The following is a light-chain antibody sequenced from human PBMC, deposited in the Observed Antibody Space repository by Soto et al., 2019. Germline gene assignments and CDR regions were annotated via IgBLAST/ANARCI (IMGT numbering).Light chain of an antibody. Sequence: QSVLTQPASVSGSPGQSITISCTGTSSDVGGYNYVSWFQQHPGKAPKLKIYEVSSRPSGVSNRFSGSKSGNTASLTISGLQPEDEADYYCSSYTTSSTVVFGTGTKLTVL. V-gene: IGLV2-14*01. J-gene: IGLJ1*01. CDR3: SSYTTSSTVV. CDR1: SSDVGGYNY. CDR2: EVS.